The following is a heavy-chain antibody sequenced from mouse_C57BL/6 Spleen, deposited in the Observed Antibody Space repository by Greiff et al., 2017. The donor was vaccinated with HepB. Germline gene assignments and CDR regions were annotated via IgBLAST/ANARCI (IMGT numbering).Heavy chain of an antibody. CDR3: ARRENYGYDGGYAMDY. V-gene: IGHV8-12*01. J-gene: IGHJ4*01. CDR1: GFSLSTSGMG. D-gene: IGHD2-2*01. Sequence: QVTLKESGPGILQSSQTLSLTCSFSGFSLSTSGMGVSWIRQPSGKGLEWLAHIYWDDDKRYNPSLKSRLTISKDTSRNQVFLKITSVDTADTATYYCARRENYGYDGGYAMDYWGQGTSVTVSS. CDR2: IYWDDDK.